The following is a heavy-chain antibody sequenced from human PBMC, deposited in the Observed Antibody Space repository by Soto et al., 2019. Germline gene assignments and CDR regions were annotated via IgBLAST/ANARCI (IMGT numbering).Heavy chain of an antibody. CDR2: IYYNEVT. CDR3: ARDHTVTTGAFDI. Sequence: QVQLQASGPGLLKPSQTLSLTCNVSGDSINNGEYYWSWFRQPPGKGLEWIGYIYYNEVTYYNPSLKRRPTISLETSKNQFSLQLTSVTAADTAVYYCARDHTVTTGAFDIWGPGTMVTVSS. V-gene: IGHV4-30-4*01. J-gene: IGHJ3*02. D-gene: IGHD4-17*01. CDR1: GDSINNGEYY.